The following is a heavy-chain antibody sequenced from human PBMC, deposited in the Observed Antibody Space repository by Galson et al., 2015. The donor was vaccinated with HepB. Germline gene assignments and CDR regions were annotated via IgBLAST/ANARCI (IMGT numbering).Heavy chain of an antibody. CDR3: ARERVPHSSSWYGDYYYYGMDV. J-gene: IGHJ6*02. V-gene: IGHV3-30-3*01. D-gene: IGHD6-13*01. Sequence: SLRLSCAASGFTFNNYAMHWVRQAPGKGLEWVAIISYDGSNKYYADSVKGRFTISRDNSKNTLYLQMDSLRTEDTTLYYCARERVPHSSSWYGDYYYYGMDVWGHGTTVTVSS. CDR1: GFTFNNYA. CDR2: ISYDGSNK.